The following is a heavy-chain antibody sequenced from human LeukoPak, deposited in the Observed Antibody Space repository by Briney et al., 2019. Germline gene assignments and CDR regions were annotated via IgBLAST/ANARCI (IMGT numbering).Heavy chain of an antibody. CDR1: GYTLTELS. CDR3: ATVAGTLGD. D-gene: IGHD6-19*01. CDR2: FDPEDGET. V-gene: IGHV1-24*01. J-gene: IGHJ4*02. Sequence: ASVTVSCTVSGYTLTELSMHWVRQAPGKGLEWMGGFDPEDGETIYAQKFQGRVTMSEDTSTDTAYMELSSLRSEDTAVYYCATVAGTLGDWGQGTLVTVSS.